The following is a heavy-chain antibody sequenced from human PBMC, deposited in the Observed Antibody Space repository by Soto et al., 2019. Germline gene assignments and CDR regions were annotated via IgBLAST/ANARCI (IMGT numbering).Heavy chain of an antibody. CDR2: ISYDGSNK. D-gene: IGHD3-3*01. CDR1: GFTFSSYG. J-gene: IGHJ3*02. CDR3: AKIGLEWSIHGGAFDI. Sequence: QVQLVESGGGVVQPGRSLRLSCAASGFTFSSYGMHWVRQAPGKGLEWVAVISYDGSNKYYADSVKGRFTISRDNSKNTLYLQMNSLRAEDTAVYYCAKIGLEWSIHGGAFDIWGQGTMVTGSS. V-gene: IGHV3-30*18.